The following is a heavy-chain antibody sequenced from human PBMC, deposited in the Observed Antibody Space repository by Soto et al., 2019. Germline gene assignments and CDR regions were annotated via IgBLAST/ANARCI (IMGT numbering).Heavy chain of an antibody. CDR2: ISWNSGSI. CDR1: GFTFDDYA. Sequence: PGGSLRLSCAASGFTFDDYAMHWVRQAPGKGLEWVSGISWNSGSIGYADSVKGRFTISRDNAKNSLYLQMNSLRAEDTALYYCAKEMRVWSGGSCCYDAFDIWGQGTMVTVSS. D-gene: IGHD2-15*01. V-gene: IGHV3-9*01. J-gene: IGHJ3*02. CDR3: AKEMRVWSGGSCCYDAFDI.